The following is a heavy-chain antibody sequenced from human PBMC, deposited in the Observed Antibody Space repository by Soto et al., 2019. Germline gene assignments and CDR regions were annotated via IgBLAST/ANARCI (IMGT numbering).Heavy chain of an antibody. CDR2: IKQDGSEK. CDR3: ASYLDPARSPFDY. CDR1: GFTFSSYW. Sequence: PGGSLRLSCAASGFTFSSYWMSWVRQAPGKGLEWVANIKQDGSEKYYVDSVKGRFTISRDNAKNSLYLQMNSLRAEDTAVYYCASYLDPARSPFDYWGQGTLVTV. D-gene: IGHD1-26*01. J-gene: IGHJ4*02. V-gene: IGHV3-7*01.